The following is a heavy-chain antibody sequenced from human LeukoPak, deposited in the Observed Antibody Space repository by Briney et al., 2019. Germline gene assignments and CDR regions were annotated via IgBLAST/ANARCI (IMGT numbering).Heavy chain of an antibody. CDR1: GDSVSSSTAA. CDR3: ARDQDYFGGWYSIDY. D-gene: IGHD6-19*01. J-gene: IGHJ4*02. V-gene: IGHV6-1*01. Sequence: SQTLSLTCAISGDSVSSSTAAWNWIRQSPSRGLEWLGRTFYRSKWSHEYALSVKSRITINPDTSKNQFSLQLDSVTPDDTAVYYCARDQDYFGGWYSIDYWGQGTLVTVSS. CDR2: TFYRSKWSH.